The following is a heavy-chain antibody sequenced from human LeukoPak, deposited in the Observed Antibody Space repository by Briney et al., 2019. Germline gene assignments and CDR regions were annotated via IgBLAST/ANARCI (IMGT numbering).Heavy chain of an antibody. CDR2: VGNDEKTK. CDR1: GFTFTGHS. V-gene: IGHV3-30*04. CDR3: ARVRLTILRFLDVRPHYYMDV. J-gene: IGHJ6*03. D-gene: IGHD3-3*01. Sequence: AGGSLRLSCVASGFTFTGHSMHWVRQAPGKGLEWVAVVGNDEKTKFYADSLKGRFTISRDNAKNSLYLQMNSLRAEDTAVYYCARVRLTILRFLDVRPHYYMDVWGKGTTVTVSS.